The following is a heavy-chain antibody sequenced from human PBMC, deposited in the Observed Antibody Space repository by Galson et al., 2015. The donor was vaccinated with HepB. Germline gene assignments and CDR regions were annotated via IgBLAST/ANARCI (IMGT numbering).Heavy chain of an antibody. J-gene: IGHJ4*02. D-gene: IGHD2-2*01. CDR1: GGTFSSYT. V-gene: IGHV1-69*04. CDR3: ARDPPPRGGHSSRSPVPAADSDY. Sequence: SVKVSCKASGGTFSSYTISWVRQAPGQGLEWMGRIIPILGIANYAQKFQGRVAITADKSTSTAYMELSSLRSEDTAVYYCARDPPPRGGHSSRSPVPAADSDYWGQGTLVTVSS. CDR2: IIPILGIA.